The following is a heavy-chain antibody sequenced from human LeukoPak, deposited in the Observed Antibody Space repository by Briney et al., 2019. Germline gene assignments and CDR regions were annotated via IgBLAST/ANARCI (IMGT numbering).Heavy chain of an antibody. V-gene: IGHV4-39*01. CDR2: IYYSGST. CDR3: ATIGRQRGY. CDR1: GGSISSSSYY. D-gene: IGHD3-10*01. J-gene: IGHJ4*02. Sequence: SETLSLTCTVSGGSISSSSYYWGWIRQPPGKGLEWIGSIYYSGSTYYNPSLESRVTISVDTSKNQFSLKLSSVTAADTAVYYCATIGRQRGYWGQGTLVTVSS.